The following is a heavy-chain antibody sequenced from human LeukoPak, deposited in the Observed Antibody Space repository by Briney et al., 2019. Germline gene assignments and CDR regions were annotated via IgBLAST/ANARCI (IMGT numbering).Heavy chain of an antibody. CDR1: GGSISSYY. CDR3: ARGINSQLTYYFDY. D-gene: IGHD1-1*01. Sequence: SETLSLTCTVSGGSISSYYWSWIRQPPGKGLEWIGYIYYSGSTYYNPSLKSRVTISVDTSKNQFSLKLSSVTAADTAVYYCARGINSQLTYYFDYWGQGTLVTVSS. CDR2: IYYSGST. J-gene: IGHJ4*02. V-gene: IGHV4-59*08.